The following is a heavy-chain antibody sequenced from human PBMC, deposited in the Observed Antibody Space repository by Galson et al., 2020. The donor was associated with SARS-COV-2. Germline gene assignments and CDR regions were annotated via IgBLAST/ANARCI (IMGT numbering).Heavy chain of an antibody. D-gene: IGHD3-3*01. CDR2: IYHSGST. Sequence: SETLSLTCAVSGYSISSGYYWGWLRQPPGKGLSWIGSIYHSGSTYYNPSLKSRVTISVDTFKNQFSLKLSSVTAADTAVYYCARTVLRFLEGNAFDIWGQGTMGTVSS. CDR3: ARTVLRFLEGNAFDI. CDR1: GYSISSGYY. V-gene: IGHV4-38-2*01. J-gene: IGHJ3*02.